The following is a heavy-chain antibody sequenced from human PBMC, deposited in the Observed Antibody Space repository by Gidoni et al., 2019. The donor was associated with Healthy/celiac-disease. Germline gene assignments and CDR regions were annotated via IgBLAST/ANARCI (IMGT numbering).Heavy chain of an antibody. V-gene: IGHV4-34*01. CDR3: ARGPGANYVWGRLYYFDY. CDR1: GGSFSGYY. D-gene: IGHD3-16*01. Sequence: QVHLQQRGAGLLKPSEPLSLTCAVYGGSFSGYYWRWIRQHPGTGLEWIGEINHSGSPNYNPTLKSRVTISVDTYKKQFSLKLRSVTAADTDGYYCARGPGANYVWGRLYYFDYWGQGTLVTVSS. J-gene: IGHJ4*02. CDR2: INHSGSP.